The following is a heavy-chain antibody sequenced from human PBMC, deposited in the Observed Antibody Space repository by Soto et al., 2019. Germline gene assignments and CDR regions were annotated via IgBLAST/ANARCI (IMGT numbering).Heavy chain of an antibody. D-gene: IGHD1-26*01. Sequence: GGSLRLSCAASGFTFNSYGMHWVRQGPGNGLEWVAFISYDSTKTYYADSVKGRFTISRDNSNSALYIQMNSLTGEDTAVYYCARTRSAWSDFHYYSLDVWGQGTTVTVSS. J-gene: IGHJ6*02. CDR3: ARTRSAWSDFHYYSLDV. CDR2: ISYDSTKT. CDR1: GFTFNSYG. V-gene: IGHV3-30*03.